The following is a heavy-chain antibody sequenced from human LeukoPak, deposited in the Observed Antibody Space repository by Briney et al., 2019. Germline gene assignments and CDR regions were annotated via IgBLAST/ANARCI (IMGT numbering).Heavy chain of an antibody. CDR2: ITSDSNLI. CDR3: ASGGATVWGY. CDR1: GFTFSSYW. V-gene: IGHV3-21*06. D-gene: IGHD3-16*01. J-gene: IGHJ4*02. Sequence: GGSLRLSCAASGFTFSSYWMHWVRQAPGKGLEWISAITSDSNLIYYADSMRGRITISRDNAENSVYLQMNGLRAEDTAIYYCASGGATVWGYWGQGALVIVSS.